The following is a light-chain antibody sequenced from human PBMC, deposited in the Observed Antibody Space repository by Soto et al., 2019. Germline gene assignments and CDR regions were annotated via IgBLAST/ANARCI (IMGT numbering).Light chain of an antibody. CDR1: QSVSNNY. V-gene: IGKV3-20*01. CDR3: QQYCSSPPYT. CDR2: GSS. Sequence: EVVLTQSPGTLSLSPGERATLSCRASQSVSNNYFAWYQQKPGQAPRLLIFGSSDTATGIPDRFSGSGSVTDFTLTISRLEPEDVAVYYCQQYCSSPPYTFGQGTKLEI. J-gene: IGKJ2*01.